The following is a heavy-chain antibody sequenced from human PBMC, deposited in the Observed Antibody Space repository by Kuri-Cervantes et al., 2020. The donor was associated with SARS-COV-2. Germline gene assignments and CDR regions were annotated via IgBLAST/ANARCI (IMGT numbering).Heavy chain of an antibody. CDR2: INWNGVRT. CDR1: GFTFDDYG. CDR3: ARAGTSGSYLGY. J-gene: IGHJ4*02. V-gene: IGHV3-20*04. Sequence: GESLKISCAASGFTFDDYGMSWVRQAPGKGLEWVSGINWNGVRTGYTDSVKGRFTISRDNAKNSLYLQMNSLRAEDTAFYYCARAGTSGSYLGYWGQGTPVTVSS. D-gene: IGHD1-26*01.